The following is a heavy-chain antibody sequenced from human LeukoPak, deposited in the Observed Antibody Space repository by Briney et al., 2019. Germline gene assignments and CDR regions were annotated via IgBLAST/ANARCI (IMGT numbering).Heavy chain of an antibody. J-gene: IGHJ5*02. D-gene: IGHD4-17*01. Sequence: KASETLSLTCTVSGGSISSSSYYWGWIRQPPGKGLEWIGSIYYSGSTYYNPSLKSRVTISVDTSKNQFSLKLSSVTAADTAVYYCARHDDYGDIAEWFDPWGQGTLVTVSS. CDR2: IYYSGST. CDR1: GGSISSSSYY. CDR3: ARHDDYGDIAEWFDP. V-gene: IGHV4-39*01.